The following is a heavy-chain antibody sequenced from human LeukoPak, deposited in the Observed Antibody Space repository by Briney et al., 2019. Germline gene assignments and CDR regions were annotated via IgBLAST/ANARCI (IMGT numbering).Heavy chain of an antibody. CDR2: ISYDGSNK. D-gene: IGHD3-16*01. Sequence: SCKASGYTFTSYYMHWVRQAPGKGLEWVAVISYDGSNKYYADSVKGRFTISRDNSKNTLYLQMNSLRAEDTAVYYCAKVTSENVYYYYYGMDVWGQGTTVTVSS. CDR3: AKVTSENVYYYYYGMDV. CDR1: GYTFTSYY. J-gene: IGHJ6*02. V-gene: IGHV3-30*18.